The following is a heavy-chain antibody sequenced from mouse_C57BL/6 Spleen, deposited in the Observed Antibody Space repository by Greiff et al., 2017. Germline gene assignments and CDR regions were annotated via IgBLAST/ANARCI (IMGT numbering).Heavy chain of an antibody. CDR2: INPGSGGT. V-gene: IGHV1-54*01. CDR1: GYAFTNYL. J-gene: IGHJ2*01. Sequence: VQLQQSGAELVRPGTSVKVSCKASGYAFTNYLIEWVKQRPGQGLEWIGVINPGSGGTNYNEKFKGKATLTADKSSSTAYMQLSSLTSEDSAVYFCAREGGLRREHFDYWGQGTTLTVSS. CDR3: AREGGLRREHFDY. D-gene: IGHD2-2*01.